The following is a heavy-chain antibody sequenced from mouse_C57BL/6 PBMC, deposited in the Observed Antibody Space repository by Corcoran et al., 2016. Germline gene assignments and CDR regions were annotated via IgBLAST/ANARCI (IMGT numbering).Heavy chain of an antibody. Sequence: DVQLQESGPELVKPSQSLSLTCSVTGYSITSGYDWNWIRKCPENKLEWMGYISYDGSNNYNPSLKNRISITRDTSKNQFFLKLNSVTTEDTDTDNCARDGTYWGQGTLVTVSA. CDR1: GYSITSGYD. D-gene: IGHD4-1*01. V-gene: IGHV3-6*01. J-gene: IGHJ3*01. CDR3: ARDGTY. CDR2: ISYDGSN.